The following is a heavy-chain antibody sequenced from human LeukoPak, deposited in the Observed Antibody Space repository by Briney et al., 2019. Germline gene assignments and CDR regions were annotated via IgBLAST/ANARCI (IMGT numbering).Heavy chain of an antibody. CDR1: GYTFTGYY. CDR2: INPNSGGT. J-gene: IGHJ6*02. Sequence: ASVKVSCKASGYTFTGYYMHWVRQAPGQGLEWMGWINPNSGGTNYARKFQGRVTMTRDTSISTAYMELSRLRSDDTAVYYCARDLYYGMDVWGQGTTVTVSS. CDR3: ARDLYYGMDV. V-gene: IGHV1-2*02.